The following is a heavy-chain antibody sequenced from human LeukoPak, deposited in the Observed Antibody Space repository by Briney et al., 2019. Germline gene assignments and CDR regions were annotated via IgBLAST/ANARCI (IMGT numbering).Heavy chain of an antibody. D-gene: IGHD4/OR15-4a*01. CDR2: ISSSSSYI. V-gene: IGHV3-21*01. Sequence: GGSLRLSCAASGFTFSSYSMNWVRQAPGKGLEWVSSISSSSSYIYHADSVKGRSIISRDNAKNSLYLQMNSLRAEETAVYYCARDTRLYGDYYYGMDVWGQGTTVTVSS. CDR3: ARDTRLYGDYYYGMDV. CDR1: GFTFSSYS. J-gene: IGHJ6*02.